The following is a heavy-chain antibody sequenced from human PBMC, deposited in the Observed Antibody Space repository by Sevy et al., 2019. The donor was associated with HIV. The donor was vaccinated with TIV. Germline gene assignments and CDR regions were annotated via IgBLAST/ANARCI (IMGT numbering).Heavy chain of an antibody. Sequence: GGSLRLSCAASGFTFSSYWMSWVRQAPGKGLEWVANIKQDGSEKYYVHSVKGRFTISRDNAKNSLYLQMNSLRAEDTAVYYCARDIPPRVFGVVKTSVFDYWGQGTLVTVSS. D-gene: IGHD3-3*01. J-gene: IGHJ4*02. CDR3: ARDIPPRVFGVVKTSVFDY. CDR1: GFTFSSYW. CDR2: IKQDGSEK. V-gene: IGHV3-7*03.